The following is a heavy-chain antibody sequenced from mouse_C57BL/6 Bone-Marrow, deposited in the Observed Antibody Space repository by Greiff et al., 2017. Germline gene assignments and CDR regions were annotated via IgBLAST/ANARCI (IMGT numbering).Heavy chain of an antibody. CDR3: ARELPFAY. Sequence: EVKLVESGGDLVKPGGSLKLSCAASGFTFSSYGMSWVRQTPDKRLEWVATISSGGSYPYYPDSVKGRFTISRDNAKNTLYLQMSSLKSEDTAMYYCARELPFAYWGQGTLVTVSA. D-gene: IGHD2-1*01. V-gene: IGHV5-6*01. CDR2: ISSGGSYP. CDR1: GFTFSSYG. J-gene: IGHJ3*01.